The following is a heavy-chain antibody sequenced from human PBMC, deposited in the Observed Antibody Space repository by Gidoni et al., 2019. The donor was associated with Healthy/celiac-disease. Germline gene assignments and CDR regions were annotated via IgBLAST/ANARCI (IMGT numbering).Heavy chain of an antibody. CDR3: AKDLTYSPTVTTSYGMDV. V-gene: IGHV3-9*01. CDR1: GFTFDAYA. CDR2: ISWNSGSI. Sequence: EVQLVESGGGLVQPGRSLRLSCAASGFTFDAYAMHWVRQAPGKGLEWVSGISWNSGSIGYADSVKGRFTISRDNAKNSLYLQMNSLRAEDTALYYCAKDLTYSPTVTTSYGMDVWGQGTTVTVSS. D-gene: IGHD4-17*01. J-gene: IGHJ6*02.